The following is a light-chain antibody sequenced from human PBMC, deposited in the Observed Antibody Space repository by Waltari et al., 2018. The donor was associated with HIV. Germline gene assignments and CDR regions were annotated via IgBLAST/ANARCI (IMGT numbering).Light chain of an antibody. CDR2: RND. CDR1: SSNLGNTF. CDR3: ATWDDSLNSFWV. Sequence: QSVLTQPPSASGTPGQRVVISCSGGSSNLGNTFVYWYQQLPGSTPKLLIYRNDQRPSGVSDRFSGSKSGTSASLAISGLRSEDEADYYCATWDDSLNSFWVFGGGTKVTVL. J-gene: IGLJ3*02. V-gene: IGLV1-47*01.